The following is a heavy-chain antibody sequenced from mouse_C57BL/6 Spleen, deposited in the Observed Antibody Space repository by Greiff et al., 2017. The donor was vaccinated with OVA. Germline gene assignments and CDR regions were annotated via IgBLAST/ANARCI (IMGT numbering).Heavy chain of an antibody. D-gene: IGHD1-1*01. CDR3: ARRGTTVVAGDWYFDV. J-gene: IGHJ1*03. CDR2: ISNGGGST. Sequence: EVKLVESGGGLVQPGGSLKLSCAASGFTFSDYYMYWVRQTPEKRLEWVAYISNGGGSTYYPDTVKGRFTISRDNAKNTLYLQMSRLKSEDTAMYYGARRGTTVVAGDWYFDVWGTGTTVTVSS. V-gene: IGHV5-12*01. CDR1: GFTFSDYY.